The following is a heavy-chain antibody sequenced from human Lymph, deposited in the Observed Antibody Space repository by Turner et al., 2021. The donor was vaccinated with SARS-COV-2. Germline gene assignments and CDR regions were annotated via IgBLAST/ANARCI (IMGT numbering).Heavy chain of an antibody. Sequence: QVQLVQSGAEVKKPGASVKVSCKVSGYTLTELSIHWVRQAPGKGLEWIGGFDPEDGETIYAQKFQGRVTMTEDTSTDTAYMVLSSLRSEDTAVYYCATLKSNWKILTGRYYFDFWGQGTLVTVSS. CDR2: FDPEDGET. V-gene: IGHV1-24*01. J-gene: IGHJ4*02. CDR3: ATLKSNWKILTGRYYFDF. CDR1: GYTLTELS. D-gene: IGHD1-1*01.